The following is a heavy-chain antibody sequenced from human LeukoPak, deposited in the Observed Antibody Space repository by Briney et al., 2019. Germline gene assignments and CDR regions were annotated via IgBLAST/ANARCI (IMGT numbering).Heavy chain of an antibody. CDR3: ARESPTYYYDSSGYFFDY. CDR1: GGSISSYY. J-gene: IGHJ4*02. D-gene: IGHD3-22*01. V-gene: IGHV4-59*01. Sequence: SETLSLTCTVSGGSISSYYWSWIRQPPGKGLGWIGYIYYSGSTNYNPSLKSRVTISVDTSKNQFSLKLSSVTAADTAVYYCARESPTYYYDSSGYFFDYWGQGTLVTVSS. CDR2: IYYSGST.